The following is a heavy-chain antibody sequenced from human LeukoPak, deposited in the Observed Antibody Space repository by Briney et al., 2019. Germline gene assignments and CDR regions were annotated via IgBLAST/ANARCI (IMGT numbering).Heavy chain of an antibody. D-gene: IGHD3-10*01. CDR3: AREPGSYYYDY. Sequence: GGSLRLSCAASGFRFSYHDMHWVRQAPGKGLEFVSSIGAAGAHTFYADSVKGRFTISRDNFQSTMYLQMGSLRAEDMAVYYCAREPGSYYYDYWGQGTLVTVSS. V-gene: IGHV3-64*02. CDR1: GFRFSYHD. CDR2: IGAAGAHT. J-gene: IGHJ4*02.